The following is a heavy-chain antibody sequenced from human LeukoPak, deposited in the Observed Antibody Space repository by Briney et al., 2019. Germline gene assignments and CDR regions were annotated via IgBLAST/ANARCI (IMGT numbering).Heavy chain of an antibody. D-gene: IGHD3-22*01. Sequence: GGSLRLSCAASGFTFSSFAMSWVRQAPGKGLEWVSTITDSGDTTYSADSVKGRFTISRDNAKNSLYLQMNSLRAEDTAVYYCASPYYYDSSGYFSLDAFDIWGQGTLVTVSS. CDR1: GFTFSSFA. CDR3: ASPYYYDSSGYFSLDAFDI. CDR2: ITDSGDTT. V-gene: IGHV3-23*01. J-gene: IGHJ3*02.